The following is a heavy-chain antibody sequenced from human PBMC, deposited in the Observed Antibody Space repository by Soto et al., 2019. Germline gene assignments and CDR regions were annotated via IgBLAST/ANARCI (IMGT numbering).Heavy chain of an antibody. D-gene: IGHD5-12*01. CDR3: AHDRWEERRAGYRVWFAP. CDR1: GGTFSSYT. J-gene: IGHJ5*02. CDR2: IIPILGIA. V-gene: IGHV1-69*02. Sequence: QVQLVQSGAEVKKPGSSVKVSCKASGGTFSSYTISWVRQAPGQGLEWMGRIIPILGIANYARKFQGRVTITADKSTSSAYMDLSSLRAEDTAAYYCAHDRWEERRAGYRVWFAPWGQGTLVTVSS.